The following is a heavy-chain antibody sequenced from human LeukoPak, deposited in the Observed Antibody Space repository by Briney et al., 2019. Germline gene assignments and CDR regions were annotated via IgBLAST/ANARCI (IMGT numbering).Heavy chain of an antibody. D-gene: IGHD6-25*01. V-gene: IGHV4-31*03. CDR2: ISYSGTT. Sequence: SETLSLTCIVSGGSISSGGYYRGWIRQHPGKGLEWIGHISYSGTTYYNPSLKSRTTISVDTSKNQFSLKVNSVTAADTAVYHCARRAGAFDIWGQGTMVTVSS. CDR3: ARRAGAFDI. CDR1: GGSISSGGYY. J-gene: IGHJ3*02.